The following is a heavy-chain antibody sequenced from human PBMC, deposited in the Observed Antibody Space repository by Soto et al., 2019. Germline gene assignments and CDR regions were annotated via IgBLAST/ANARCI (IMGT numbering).Heavy chain of an antibody. Sequence: EVQLVESGGGVVRPGGSLRLSCVASGFTFDDYGMYWVRQAPGKGLEWVSGINWNGGRTGYPGSMKGRFIISRDNAKNSLYLQMNSLRAEDTALYYCARSGNIVATTNYYMDVWGNGTTVTVSS. D-gene: IGHD5-12*01. CDR3: ARSGNIVATTNYYMDV. J-gene: IGHJ6*03. CDR1: GFTFDDYG. V-gene: IGHV3-20*04. CDR2: INWNGGRT.